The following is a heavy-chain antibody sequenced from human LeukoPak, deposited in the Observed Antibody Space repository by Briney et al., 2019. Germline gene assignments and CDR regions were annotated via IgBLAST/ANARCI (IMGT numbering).Heavy chain of an antibody. CDR3: ASWGEGALDN. CDR2: ISGSGGST. V-gene: IGHV3-23*01. CDR1: GFTFSSYG. Sequence: GGSLRLSCAASGFTFSSYGMSWVRQAPGKGLEWVSAISGSGGSTYYADSVKGRFTISRDNSKNTLYLQMNSLRVEDTGVYYCASWGEGALDNWGQGTLVTVSS. J-gene: IGHJ4*02. D-gene: IGHD1-26*01.